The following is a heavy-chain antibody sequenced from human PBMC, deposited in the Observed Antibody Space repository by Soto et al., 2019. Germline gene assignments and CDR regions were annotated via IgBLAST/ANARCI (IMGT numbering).Heavy chain of an antibody. CDR3: ARSQGSSTSLEIYYYYDYGMDV. V-gene: IGHV1-69*01. Sequence: QVQLVQSGAEVKKPGSSVKVSCKASGGTFSSYAISWVRQAPGQGLEWMGGIIPIPGTANYAQKFQGRVTITASESTRTGYMELGIRRSEDTAVYYCARSQGSSTSLEIYYYYDYGMDVWGQGPTVNVSS. CDR2: IIPIPGTA. J-gene: IGHJ6*01. CDR1: GGTFSSYA. D-gene: IGHD2-2*01.